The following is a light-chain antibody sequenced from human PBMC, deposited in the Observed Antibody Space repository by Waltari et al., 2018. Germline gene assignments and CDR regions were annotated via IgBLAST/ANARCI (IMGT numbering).Light chain of an antibody. J-gene: IGKJ2*01. Sequence: DIQMIQSPSTLSASVGDRVTITCRASQDIGPYLAWYQQKPGKAPNLLIYKSSILESGVPSRFSGSGSGTEFTLTITSLQPDDFATYYCQQYATYHTFGQGTKLEI. CDR1: QDIGPY. CDR3: QQYATYHT. CDR2: KSS. V-gene: IGKV1-5*03.